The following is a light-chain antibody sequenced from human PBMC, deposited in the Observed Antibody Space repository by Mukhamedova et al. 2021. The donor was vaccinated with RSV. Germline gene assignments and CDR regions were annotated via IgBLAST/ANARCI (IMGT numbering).Light chain of an antibody. Sequence: WYQRRVHGKAPKLLIYTGSILESGVPSRFSGSGSGTEFTLTISSLQPDDSATYYCQQYQTFPTFGQGTKVEVK. V-gene: IGKV1-5*03. CDR2: TGS. J-gene: IGKJ1*01. CDR3: QQYQTFPT.